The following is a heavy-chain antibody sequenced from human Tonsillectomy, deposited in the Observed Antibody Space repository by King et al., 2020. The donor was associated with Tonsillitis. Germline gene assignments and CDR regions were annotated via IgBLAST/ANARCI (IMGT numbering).Heavy chain of an antibody. D-gene: IGHD5-18*01. V-gene: IGHV4-59*08. CDR3: ARGYSYGTTYYFDY. J-gene: IGHJ4*02. CDR1: GGSISSYY. Sequence: VQLQESGPGLVKPSETLSLTCTVSGGSISSYYWSWIRQPPGKGLEWIGYIYYSGSTNYNPSLKSRVTISVDTSKNQFSLKLSSVTAADTAVYYCARGYSYGTTYYFDYWGQGTLVTVSS. CDR2: IYYSGST.